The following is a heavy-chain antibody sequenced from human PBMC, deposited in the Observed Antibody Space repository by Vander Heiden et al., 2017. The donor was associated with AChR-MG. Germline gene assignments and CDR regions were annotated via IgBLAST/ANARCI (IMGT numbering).Heavy chain of an antibody. J-gene: IGHJ4*02. Sequence: QLQLQESVPGLVKPSETPSLTCTVPGVSISSSSYYWGWIRQPPGKGLEWIGSIYYSGSTYYTPSLKSRVTISVDTSKNQFSLKLSSVTAADTAVYYCARTGITMIVVGWGQGTLVTVSS. D-gene: IGHD3-22*01. CDR3: ARTGITMIVVG. V-gene: IGHV4-39*05. CDR1: GVSISSSSYY. CDR2: IYYSGST.